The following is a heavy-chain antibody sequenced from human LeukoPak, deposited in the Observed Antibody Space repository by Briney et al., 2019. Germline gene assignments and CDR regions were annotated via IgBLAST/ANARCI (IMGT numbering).Heavy chain of an antibody. D-gene: IGHD3-10*01. V-gene: IGHV3-30*02. CDR3: AKRAGSAWSAGA. CDR2: IRNDASNT. J-gene: IGHJ5*02. Sequence: GGSLRLSCAASGFTFSSYGMHWVRQAPGKGLDWVAYIRNDASNTYYADSVKARFSISRDNSKNTVYLQMNSLIPEDTAVYYCAKRAGSAWSAGAWGQGTLVTVSS. CDR1: GFTFSSYG.